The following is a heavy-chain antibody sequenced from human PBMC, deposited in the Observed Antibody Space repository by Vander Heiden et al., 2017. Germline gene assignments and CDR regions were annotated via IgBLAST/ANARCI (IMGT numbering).Heavy chain of an antibody. V-gene: IGHV3-64*01. CDR3: ARRGPTRGDAFDI. CDR1: GFTFSSYA. D-gene: IGHD3-10*01. CDR2: ISSDGGST. J-gene: IGHJ3*02. Sequence: EVQLVESGGGLVQPGGSRRPSWAASGFTFSSYAMHWVRQAPWKGLEYVSAISSDGGSTYYANSVKGRFTISRDNSKNTLYLQMGSLRAEDMAVYYCARRGPTRGDAFDIWGQGTMVTVSS.